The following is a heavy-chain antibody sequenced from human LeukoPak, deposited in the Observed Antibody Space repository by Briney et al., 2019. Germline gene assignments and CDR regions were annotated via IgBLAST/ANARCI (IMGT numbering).Heavy chain of an antibody. CDR2: IRYDGSNK. D-gene: IGHD6-13*01. CDR3: ARVPEPGIAAAGFDY. J-gene: IGHJ4*02. V-gene: IGHV3-30*02. Sequence: PAESLTLSCAASGFTFSTHGMHWVRQAAGQGLEWVAFIRYDGSNKYYADSVKGRFTISRDNSKTTLYLQMDSLRAEDTAVYYCARVPEPGIAAAGFDYWGQGTLVTVSS. CDR1: GFTFSTHG.